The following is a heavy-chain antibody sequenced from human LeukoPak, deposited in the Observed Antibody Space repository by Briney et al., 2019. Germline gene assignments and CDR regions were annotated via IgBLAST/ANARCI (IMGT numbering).Heavy chain of an antibody. CDR2: ISSRSNYI. D-gene: IGHD3-22*01. CDR1: GFTFSTYG. CDR3: ARDVAYYYESSGYYSLGFDI. J-gene: IGHJ3*02. Sequence: GRSLGLSCVISGFTFSTYGMNWVRQAPGKGLEWVSSISSRSNYIYYPDSVKGRFTISRDNAKNSLYLQMNGLRAEDTAVYYCARDVAYYYESSGYYSLGFDIWGQGTMVTVSS. V-gene: IGHV3-21*01.